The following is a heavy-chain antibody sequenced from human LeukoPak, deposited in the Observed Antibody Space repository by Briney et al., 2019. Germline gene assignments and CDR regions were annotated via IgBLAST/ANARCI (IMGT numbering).Heavy chain of an antibody. D-gene: IGHD3-22*01. J-gene: IGHJ4*02. CDR1: GFTFSSFD. CDR3: ARDRYYDTSGHFYY. CDR2: ISSLGTYT. V-gene: IGHV3-21*01. Sequence: GGSLRLSRAASGFTFSSFDMNWVRQAPGKGLEWVSSISSLGTYTYYADSLKGRFTISRDNAKNSLYLQINSLTAEDTAIYYCARDRYYDTSGHFYYWGQGTLVTVSS.